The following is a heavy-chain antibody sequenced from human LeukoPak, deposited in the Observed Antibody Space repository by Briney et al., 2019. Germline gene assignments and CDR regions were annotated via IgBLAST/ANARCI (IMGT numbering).Heavy chain of an antibody. CDR2: ISTNTGNP. CDR3: ARAPYDSSGYYVY. D-gene: IGHD3-22*01. J-gene: IGHJ4*02. CDR1: GYTFTRYA. Sequence: ASVKVSCKASGYTFTRYAMNWVRQAPGQGPEWMGWISTNTGNPTYAQGFTGRFVFSLDTSVSTAFLQITSLKAEDTAVYYCARAPYDSSGYYVYWGQGTLVTVSS. V-gene: IGHV7-4-1*02.